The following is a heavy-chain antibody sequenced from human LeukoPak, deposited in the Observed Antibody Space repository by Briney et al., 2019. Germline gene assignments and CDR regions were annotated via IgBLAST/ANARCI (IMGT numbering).Heavy chain of an antibody. J-gene: IGHJ4*02. CDR3: AKIPDNDYGDYAYSIYFDY. CDR1: GFTVSDHY. V-gene: IGHV3-23*01. CDR2: ISGSGGST. Sequence: PGGSLKLSCAASGFTVSDHYMSWVRQAPGKGLEWVSAISGSGGSTYYADSVKGRFTISRDNSKNTLYLQMNSLRAEDTAVYHCAKIPDNDYGDYAYSIYFDYWGQGTLVTVSS. D-gene: IGHD4-17*01.